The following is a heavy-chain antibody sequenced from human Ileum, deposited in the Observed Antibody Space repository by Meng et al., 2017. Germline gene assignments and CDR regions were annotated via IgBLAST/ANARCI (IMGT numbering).Heavy chain of an antibody. Sequence: LSLTCAASGFTFSNYYMSWVRQAPGKGLEWVAKIGEDGGEKHYADSVKGRFTISRDNSKNSMHLQMNSLRAEDTAIYYCASDHCRNWGQGTQVTVSS. J-gene: IGHJ4*02. CDR3: ASDHCRN. CDR1: GFTFSNYY. CDR2: IGEDGGEK. V-gene: IGHV3-7*01.